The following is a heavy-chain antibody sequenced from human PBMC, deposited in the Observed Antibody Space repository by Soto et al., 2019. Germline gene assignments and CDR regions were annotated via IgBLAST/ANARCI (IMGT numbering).Heavy chain of an antibody. Sequence: QVQLVQSGAEVKKPGSSVKVSCKASGGTFSSYAISWVRQAPGQGLEWMGGIIPIFGTANYAQKLQGRVTITADESTSTAYIELSSLRAEDTAVYYCARDLATDIVVVPAAAGGYYYYGMDVWGQGTKVTVSS. CDR1: GGTFSSYA. J-gene: IGHJ6*02. CDR2: IIPIFGTA. CDR3: ARDLATDIVVVPAAAGGYYYYGMDV. D-gene: IGHD2-2*01. V-gene: IGHV1-69*01.